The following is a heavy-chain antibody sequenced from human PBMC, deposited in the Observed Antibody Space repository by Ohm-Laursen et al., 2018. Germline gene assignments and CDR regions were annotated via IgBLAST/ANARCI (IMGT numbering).Heavy chain of an antibody. CDR2: IYHPGST. CDR1: GYSISSAYY. J-gene: IGHJ6*02. V-gene: IGHV4-38-2*02. Sequence: TLSLTCAVSGYSISSAYYWGWIRQAPGQGLEWIGSIYHPGSTYYNPSLKSRVSISVDTSKNQFSVKLNSVTAADTAVYYCARDSGPPKYYYYGLDVWGQGTTVTVSS. CDR3: ARDSGPPKYYYYGLDV. D-gene: IGHD1-14*01.